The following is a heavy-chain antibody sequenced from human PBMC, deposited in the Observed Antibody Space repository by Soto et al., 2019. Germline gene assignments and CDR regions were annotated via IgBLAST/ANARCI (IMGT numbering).Heavy chain of an antibody. CDR2: IIPIPGIA. CDR1: GGTFSSYT. CDR3: ARDRAATYYYDSSGYYDY. D-gene: IGHD3-22*01. V-gene: IGHV1-69*08. Sequence: QVQLVQSGAEVKKPGSSVKVSCKASGGTFSSYTISWVRQAPGQGLEWMGRIIPIPGIANYAQKFQGRVTIIAVKSTSTAYMELSSLRSEDSAVYYCARDRAATYYYDSSGYYDYWGQGTLVTVSS. J-gene: IGHJ4*02.